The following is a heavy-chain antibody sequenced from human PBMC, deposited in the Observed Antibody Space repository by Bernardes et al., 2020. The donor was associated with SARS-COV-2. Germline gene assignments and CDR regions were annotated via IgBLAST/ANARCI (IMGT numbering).Heavy chain of an antibody. CDR1: GFTFSSYA. Sequence: GGSLRLSCAASGFTFSSYAMSWVRQAPGKGLEWVSAISGSGGSTYYADSVKGRFTISRDNSKNTLYLQMNSLRAEDTAVYYCAKELWRITFGGVIATDKTAFDIWGQGTMVTVSS. CDR3: AKELWRITFGGVIATDKTAFDI. CDR2: ISGSGGST. J-gene: IGHJ3*02. V-gene: IGHV3-23*01. D-gene: IGHD3-16*02.